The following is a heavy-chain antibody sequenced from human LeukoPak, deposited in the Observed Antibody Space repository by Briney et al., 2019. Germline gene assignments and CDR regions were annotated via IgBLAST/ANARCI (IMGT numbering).Heavy chain of an antibody. V-gene: IGHV3-30-3*01. J-gene: IGHJ6*02. Sequence: GGSLRLSCAASGFTFSSYAMHWVRQAPGKGLEWVAVISYDGSNKYYADFVKGRFTISRDNSKNTLYLQMNSLRAEDTAVYYCARRDEGANPFYYYGMDVWGQGTTVTVSS. CDR1: GFTFSSYA. CDR2: ISYDGSNK. CDR3: ARRDEGANPFYYYGMDV.